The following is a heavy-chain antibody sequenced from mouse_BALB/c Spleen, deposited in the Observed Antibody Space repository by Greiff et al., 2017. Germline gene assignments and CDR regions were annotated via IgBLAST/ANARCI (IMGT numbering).Heavy chain of an antibody. V-gene: IGHV14-4*02. D-gene: IGHD2-10*02. CDR2: IYPENGDT. J-gene: IGHJ3*01. CDR1: GFNIKDYY. Sequence: VQLQQSGAELVRSGASVKLSCTASGFNIKDYYMHWVKQRPEQGLEWIGWIYPENGDTEYAPKFQGKATMTADTSSNTAYLQLSSLTSEDTAVYCCNAYGNSPFAYWGQGTLVTVSA. CDR3: NAYGNSPFAY.